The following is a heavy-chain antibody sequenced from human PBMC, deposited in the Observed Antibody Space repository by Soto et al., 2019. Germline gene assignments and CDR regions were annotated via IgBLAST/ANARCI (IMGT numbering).Heavy chain of an antibody. Sequence: LRLSCAASGITFRSYGMHWVRQAPGKGLAWVAVISYDGSNKYYGESVKGRFTISRDNSKNTLYLQMNSLRAEDTAVYYCAKNRLANSPYYYYYYGMDVWGQGTTVTVSS. V-gene: IGHV3-30*18. CDR2: ISYDGSNK. D-gene: IGHD6-25*01. CDR1: GITFRSYG. J-gene: IGHJ6*02. CDR3: AKNRLANSPYYYYYYGMDV.